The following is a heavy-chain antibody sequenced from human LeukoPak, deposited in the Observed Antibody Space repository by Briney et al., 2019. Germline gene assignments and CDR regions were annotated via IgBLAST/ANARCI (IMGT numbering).Heavy chain of an antibody. J-gene: IGHJ4*02. CDR2: IKQDGSEK. V-gene: IGHV3-7*01. Sequence: PGGSLRLSCAASGFSFSSYWMSWVRQAPGKGLKWVANIKQDGSEKYYVDSVKGRFTISRDNAKNSLYLQMNSLRAEDTAVYYCAKDLTGPVWFGSSVDYWGQGTLVTVSS. CDR3: AKDLTGPVWFGSSVDY. D-gene: IGHD3-10*01. CDR1: GFSFSSYW.